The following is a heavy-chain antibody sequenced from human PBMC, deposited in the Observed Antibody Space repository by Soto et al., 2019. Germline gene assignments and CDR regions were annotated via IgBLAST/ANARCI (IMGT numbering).Heavy chain of an antibody. V-gene: IGHV3-33*01. CDR2: IWYDGSNK. J-gene: IGHJ5*02. D-gene: IGHD3-10*01. Sequence: QVQLVESGGGVVQPGRSLRLSCAASGFTFSSYGMHWVRQAPGKGLEWVAVIWYDGSNKYYADSVKGRFTISRDNSKNTLYLQMNSLRAEDTAVYYCARSYGSGSYYNWFDPWGQGTLVTVSS. CDR1: GFTFSSYG. CDR3: ARSYGSGSYYNWFDP.